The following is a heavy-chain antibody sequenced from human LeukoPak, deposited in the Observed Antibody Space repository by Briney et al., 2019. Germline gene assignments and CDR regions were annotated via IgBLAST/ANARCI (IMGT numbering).Heavy chain of an antibody. D-gene: IGHD3-22*01. CDR2: IYYSGST. J-gene: IGHJ4*02. Sequence: TSETLSLTCTVSGGSISSYYWSWIRQPLGKGLEWIGYIYYSGSTNYNPSLKSRVTISVDTSKNQFSLKLSSVTAADTAVYYCASYSYYYDSSGYFDYWGQGTLVTVSS. CDR3: ASYSYYYDSSGYFDY. V-gene: IGHV4-59*01. CDR1: GGSISSYY.